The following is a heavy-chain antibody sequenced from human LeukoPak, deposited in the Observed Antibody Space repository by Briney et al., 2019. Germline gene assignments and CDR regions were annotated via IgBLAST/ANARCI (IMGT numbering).Heavy chain of an antibody. CDR3: ASLDYFDSSDYGDY. J-gene: IGHJ4*02. V-gene: IGHV3-23*01. CDR2: ISGSGGAT. Sequence: GGSLRLSCAASGFTFNNYAMSWVRQAPGKGLEWVSAISGSGGATYYADSVKGRFTISRDNSKNKLYLQMNSLRAEDTALYYCASLDYFDSSDYGDYWGQGTLVTVSS. D-gene: IGHD3-22*01. CDR1: GFTFNNYA.